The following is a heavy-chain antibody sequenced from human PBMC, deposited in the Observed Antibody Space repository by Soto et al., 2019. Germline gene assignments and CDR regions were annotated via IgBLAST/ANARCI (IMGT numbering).Heavy chain of an antibody. D-gene: IGHD3-10*01. CDR2: INAGNGNT. V-gene: IGHV1-3*01. Sequence: ASLKVSCKASGYTFTSHAMHWVRQAPGQRLEWMGWINAGNGNTQYSQKFQGRVTITRDPSASTAYMELSSMRSEDKAVSYCARFYGKLLWFGANLDWGQRPLVTVSS. J-gene: IGHJ4*02. CDR1: GYTFTSHA. CDR3: ARFYGKLLWFGANLD.